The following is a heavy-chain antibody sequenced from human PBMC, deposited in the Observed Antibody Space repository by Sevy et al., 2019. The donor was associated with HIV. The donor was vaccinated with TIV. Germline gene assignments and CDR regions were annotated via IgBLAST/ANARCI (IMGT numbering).Heavy chain of an antibody. CDR3: AKDRFDGSGYYPEGAFDI. CDR2: ISGSGFST. Sequence: GGSLRLSCAASGFTFSSYEMNWVRQAPGKGLEWVSAISGSGFSTYYADSVKGRFTFSRDNSKNTLYLQMNSLRAEDTAVYYCAKDRFDGSGYYPEGAFDIWGQGTMVTVSS. J-gene: IGHJ3*02. CDR1: GFTFSSYE. D-gene: IGHD3-22*01. V-gene: IGHV3-23*01.